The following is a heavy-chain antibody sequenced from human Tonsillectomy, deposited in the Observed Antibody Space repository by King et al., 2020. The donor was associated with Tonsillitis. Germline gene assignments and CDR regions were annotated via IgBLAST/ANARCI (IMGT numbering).Heavy chain of an antibody. J-gene: IGHJ4*02. CDR3: ARGSNIAAAGTGYYFDY. CDR1: GGSISSYY. V-gene: IGHV4-59*01. CDR2: IYDSGST. Sequence: QLQESGPGLVKPSETLSLTCTVSGGSISSYYWSWFRQPPGKGLEWIGYIYDSGSTNYNPSLKSRGTISVDTSKNQLSLKLSSVTAADTAVYYCARGSNIAAAGTGYYFDYWGQGTLVTVSS. D-gene: IGHD6-13*01.